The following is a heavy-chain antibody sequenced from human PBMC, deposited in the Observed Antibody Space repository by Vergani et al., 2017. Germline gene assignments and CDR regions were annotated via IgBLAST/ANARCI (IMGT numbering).Heavy chain of an antibody. CDR2: ISGPGLST. CDR3: VKEKIDWGSYFFDS. J-gene: IGHJ4*01. D-gene: IGHD7-27*01. Sequence: EVHLLESGGGLVQSGGSLRLSCAASGFTFSNSAVSWVRQAQGRGLAWGSSISGPGLSTYYAASVKGRFSISRDNSKNSVFLQMHSLRAEDTAIYYCVKEKIDWGSYFFDSWAHGILVTVSS. CDR1: GFTFSNSA. V-gene: IGHV3-23*01.